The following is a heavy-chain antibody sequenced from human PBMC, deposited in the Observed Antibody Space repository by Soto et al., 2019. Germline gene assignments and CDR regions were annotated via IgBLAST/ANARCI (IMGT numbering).Heavy chain of an antibody. D-gene: IGHD5-18*01. Sequence: SETLSLTCGVYGGSFSGYYWSWIRQPPGKGLEWIGEINHSGSTNYNPSLKSRVTISVDTSKNQFSLKLSSVTAADTAVYYCARAPLHLNRGYSYGTPFHYWGQGTLVTVS. CDR2: INHSGST. CDR3: ARAPLHLNRGYSYGTPFHY. CDR1: GGSFSGYY. V-gene: IGHV4-34*01. J-gene: IGHJ4*02.